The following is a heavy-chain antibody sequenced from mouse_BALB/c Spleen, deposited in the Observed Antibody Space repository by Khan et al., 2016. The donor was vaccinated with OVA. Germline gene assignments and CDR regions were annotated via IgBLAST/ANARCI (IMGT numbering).Heavy chain of an antibody. V-gene: IGHV2-9*02. J-gene: IGHJ2*01. Sequence: QVQLKESGPGLVAPSQSLSITCTVSGFSLTSYGVHWVRQPPGKGLEWLGVIWAGGSTNYHSTLISRLLISKDNSKSQGFLKLNSLQTDDTAMYYCARLEEKWGQGTTLTVSS. CDR2: IWAGGST. CDR1: GFSLTSYG. CDR3: ARLEEK.